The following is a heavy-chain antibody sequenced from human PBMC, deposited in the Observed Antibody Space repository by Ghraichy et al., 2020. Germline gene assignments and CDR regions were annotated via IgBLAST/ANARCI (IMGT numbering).Heavy chain of an antibody. J-gene: IGHJ4*02. V-gene: IGHV4-59*01. Sequence: SETLSLTCTVSGGSISSYYWSWIRQPPGKGLEWIGYIYYSGSTNYNPSLKSRVTISVDTSKNQFSLKLSSVTAADTAVYYCARETKSGGSKDYYFDYWGQGTLVTVSS. CDR2: IYYSGST. CDR1: GGSISSYY. D-gene: IGHD2-15*01. CDR3: ARETKSGGSKDYYFDY.